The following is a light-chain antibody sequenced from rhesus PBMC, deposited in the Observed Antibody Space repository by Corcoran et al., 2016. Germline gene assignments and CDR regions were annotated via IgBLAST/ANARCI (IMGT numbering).Light chain of an antibody. J-gene: IGKJ3*01. Sequence: DIQMTQSPSSLSASGGDAVTTTSRANQIINSWLNWYKQKPGKAPNLQIYKASSLETGVPSRFRGSGAGTDVTLTISSLQPEDVATYYCLQYTTIPFTFGPGTKLEIK. CDR1: QIINSW. CDR2: KAS. V-gene: IGKV1-22*01. CDR3: LQYTTIPFT.